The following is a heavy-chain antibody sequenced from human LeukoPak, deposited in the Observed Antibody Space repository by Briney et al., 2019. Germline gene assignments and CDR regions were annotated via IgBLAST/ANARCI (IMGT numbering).Heavy chain of an antibody. Sequence: ASVKVSCKASGGSFSSYAISWVRQAPGQGLEWMGGIIPIFGTANYAQKFQGRVTITADESTSTAYMELSSLRSEDTAVYYCARVECSSTSCNLDAFDIWGQGTMVTVSS. D-gene: IGHD2-2*01. CDR2: IIPIFGTA. J-gene: IGHJ3*02. CDR3: ARVECSSTSCNLDAFDI. CDR1: GGSFSSYA. V-gene: IGHV1-69*13.